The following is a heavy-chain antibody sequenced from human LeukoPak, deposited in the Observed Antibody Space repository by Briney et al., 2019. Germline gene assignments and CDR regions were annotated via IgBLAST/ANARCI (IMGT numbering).Heavy chain of an antibody. CDR1: GFTFSDYG. CDR3: ARQRSIVGATGLDY. V-gene: IGHV3-30*02. D-gene: IGHD1-26*01. Sequence: GGSLRLSCAASGFTFSDYGMHWVRQAPGKGLEWVAFIRIDGTNKNYADSVKGRFTISRDNSKNTLYLQMNSLRAEDTAVYYCARQRSIVGATGLDYWGQGTLVTVSS. CDR2: IRIDGTNK. J-gene: IGHJ4*02.